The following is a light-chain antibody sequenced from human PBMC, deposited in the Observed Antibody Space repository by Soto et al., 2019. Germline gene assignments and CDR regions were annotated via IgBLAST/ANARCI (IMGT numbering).Light chain of an antibody. Sequence: DIQMTQSPSTLSASVGDRVTITCRASQSISNWLAWYQQKPGKAPKLLIYMTSNLESGVPLRFSGSGSGTEFTLTISSLQPDDFATYYCQQYNSYSTFGQGTKVEIK. J-gene: IGKJ1*01. CDR2: MTS. V-gene: IGKV1-5*03. CDR1: QSISNW. CDR3: QQYNSYST.